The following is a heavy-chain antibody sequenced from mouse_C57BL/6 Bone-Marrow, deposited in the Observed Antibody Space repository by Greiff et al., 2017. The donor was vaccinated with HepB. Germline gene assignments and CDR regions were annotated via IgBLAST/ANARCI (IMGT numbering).Heavy chain of an antibody. CDR1: GFTFSDFY. D-gene: IGHD2-2*01. J-gene: IGHJ2*01. Sequence: EVQVVESGGGLVQSGRSLRLSCATSGFTFSDFYMEWVRQAPGKGLEWIAASRNKANDYTTEYSASVKGRFIVSRDTSQSILYLQMNALRAEDTAIYYCARDAGGYGGYYFDYWGQGTTLTVSS. CDR2: SRNKANDYTT. CDR3: ARDAGGYGGYYFDY. V-gene: IGHV7-1*01.